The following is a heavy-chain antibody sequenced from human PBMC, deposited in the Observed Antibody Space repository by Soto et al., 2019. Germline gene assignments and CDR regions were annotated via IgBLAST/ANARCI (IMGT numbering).Heavy chain of an antibody. J-gene: IGHJ4*02. CDR1: GYSFTDYK. Sequence: GASVKVSCKTSGYSFTDYKLHWVRQAPGQGLEWMGWVDPNGGGSNSAQKFQGSVTMTWDTSITTAYLDLTRLTTNDTATYFCATWVDYGDFEGFDFWGQGTXVTAPQ. CDR3: ATWVDYGDFEGFDF. D-gene: IGHD4-17*01. V-gene: IGHV1-2*04. CDR2: VDPNGGGS.